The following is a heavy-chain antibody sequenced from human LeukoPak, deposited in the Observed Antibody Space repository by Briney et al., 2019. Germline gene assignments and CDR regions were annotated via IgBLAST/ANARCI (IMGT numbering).Heavy chain of an antibody. Sequence: GGSLRLSCAASGFTVSSNYMSWVRQAPGKGLEWVSVIYSGGSTYYTDSVKGRFTISRDNSKNTLYLQINSLRAEDTAVYYCASALNSKYGPLTGWGQGTLVTVSS. CDR3: ASALNSKYGPLTG. CDR1: GFTVSSNY. V-gene: IGHV3-66*02. D-gene: IGHD3-9*01. J-gene: IGHJ4*02. CDR2: IYSGGST.